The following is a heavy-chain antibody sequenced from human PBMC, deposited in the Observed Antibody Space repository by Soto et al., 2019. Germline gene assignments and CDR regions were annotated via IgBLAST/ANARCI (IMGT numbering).Heavy chain of an antibody. V-gene: IGHV4-31*03. D-gene: IGHD4-17*01. CDR3: ARDRTTVVMDYFDY. CDR2: IYYSGST. CDR1: GGSISSGGYY. Sequence: SETLSLTCTVSGGSISSGGYYWSWIRQHPGKGLEWIGYIYYSGSTYYNPSLKSRVTISVDTSKNQSSLKLSSVTAADTAVYYCARDRTTVVMDYFDYWGQGTLVTVSS. J-gene: IGHJ4*02.